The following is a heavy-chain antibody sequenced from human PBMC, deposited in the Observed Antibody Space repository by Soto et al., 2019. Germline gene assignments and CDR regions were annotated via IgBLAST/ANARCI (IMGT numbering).Heavy chain of an antibody. CDR1: GFIFHNHA. CDR3: ANGSWVDP. CDR2: ISGSGGTT. V-gene: IGHV3-23*01. Sequence: EVQLLESEGGFIQPGGSLRLSCMGSGFIFHNHALTWVRQAPGKGPEWVSSISGSGGTTYYADSVKGRFTISRDNSKNKLVRELHSLTIDDSAVYYCANGSWVDPLGQWTQVPVSS. J-gene: IGHJ5*01.